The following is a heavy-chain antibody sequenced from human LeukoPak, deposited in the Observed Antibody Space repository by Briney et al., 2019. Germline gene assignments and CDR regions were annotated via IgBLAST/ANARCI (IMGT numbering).Heavy chain of an antibody. CDR3: ARGQVGVGRLSTFGVVHPTWFDP. CDR2: MNPNNGNT. D-gene: IGHD3-3*01. V-gene: IGHV1-8*01. CDR1: GYTFTSYD. Sequence: ASVKVSCKASGYTFTSYDINWVRQATGQGLEWMGWMNPNNGNTGYAQKFKDRVILTRNTSTKTAYMELSSLRFEDTAVYYCARGQVGVGRLSTFGVVHPTWFDPWGQGTLVTVSS. J-gene: IGHJ5*02.